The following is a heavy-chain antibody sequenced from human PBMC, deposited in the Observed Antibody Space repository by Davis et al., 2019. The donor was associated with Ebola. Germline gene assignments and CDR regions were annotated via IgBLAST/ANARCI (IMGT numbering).Heavy chain of an antibody. J-gene: IGHJ6*02. CDR1: AGSISGYY. V-gene: IGHV4-59*01. D-gene: IGHD3-16*01. Sequence: MPSETLSLTCTVSAGSISGYYWSWVRQPPGKGLEWIGYVYDSGYTNYNPSLEGRVTMSVDTSKNLFSLKLSSVTAADTAVYYCARFGSYGYFYYGLDFWGQGTTVTVSS. CDR2: VYDSGYT. CDR3: ARFGSYGYFYYGLDF.